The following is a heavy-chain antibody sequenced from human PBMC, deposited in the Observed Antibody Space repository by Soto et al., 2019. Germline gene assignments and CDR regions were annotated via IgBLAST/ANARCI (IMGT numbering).Heavy chain of an antibody. CDR2: ISYDGSNK. Sequence: PGGSLRLSCAASGFHFSSYAMNWVRQAPGKGLEWVALISYDGSNKYYADSVRGRFTISRDSSTNTLFLQMNSLRAADTAVYYCGRCTSTSCHLGSDYWGQGTLVTVSS. CDR3: GRCTSTSCHLGSDY. CDR1: GFHFSSYA. V-gene: IGHV3-30-3*01. D-gene: IGHD2-2*01. J-gene: IGHJ4*02.